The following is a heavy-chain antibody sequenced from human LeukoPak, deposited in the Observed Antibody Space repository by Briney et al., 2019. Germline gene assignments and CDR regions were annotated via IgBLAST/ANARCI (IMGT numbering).Heavy chain of an antibody. D-gene: IGHD6-19*01. V-gene: IGHV3-74*01. CDR2: INSDGSST. CDR3: ARGAYSSGYYYFDY. J-gene: IGHJ4*02. CDR1: GFTFSSYW. Sequence: GGSLRLSCAASGFTFSSYWMHWVRQAPGKGLVWVSRINSDGSSTSYADSVKGRFTISRDNAKNTLYLQMNSLRAEDTAVYYCARGAYSSGYYYFDYWGQGTLVTVSS.